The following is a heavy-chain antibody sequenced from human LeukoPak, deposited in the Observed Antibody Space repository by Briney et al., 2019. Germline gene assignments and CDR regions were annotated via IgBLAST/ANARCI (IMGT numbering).Heavy chain of an antibody. CDR2: IYHSGST. CDR1: GYSISSGYY. Sequence: SETVSLTCAVSGYSISSGYYWGWIRQPPGQGLEWIGSIYHSGSTYYNPSLKSRVTISVDTSKNQFSLKLSSVTAADTAVYYCAREVLRYFDWPLDYWGQGTLVTVSS. D-gene: IGHD3-9*01. CDR3: AREVLRYFDWPLDY. J-gene: IGHJ4*02. V-gene: IGHV4-38-2*02.